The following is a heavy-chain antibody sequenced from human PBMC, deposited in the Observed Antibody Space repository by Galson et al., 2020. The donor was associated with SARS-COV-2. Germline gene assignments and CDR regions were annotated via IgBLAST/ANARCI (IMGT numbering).Heavy chain of an antibody. CDR1: GFTFDDYA. Sequence: SLKISCAASGFTFDDYAMHWVRQAPGKGLEWVSGISWNSGSIGYADSVKGRFTISRDNAKNSLYLQMNSLRAEDTALYYCATPDNLPFDIWGQGTMVTVSS. J-gene: IGHJ3*02. V-gene: IGHV3-9*01. CDR2: ISWNSGSI. CDR3: ATPDNLPFDI. D-gene: IGHD2-15*01.